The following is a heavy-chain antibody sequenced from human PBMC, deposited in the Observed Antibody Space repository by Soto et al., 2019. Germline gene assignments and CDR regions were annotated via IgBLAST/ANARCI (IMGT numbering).Heavy chain of an antibody. CDR3: ARDEYSSSVQPEHWFDP. J-gene: IGHJ5*02. CDR1: GYTFTSYY. V-gene: IGHV1-46*03. CDR2: INPSGGST. Sequence: ASVKVSCKASGYTFTSYYMHWVRQAPGQGLEWMGIINPSGGSTSYAQKFQGRVTMTRDTSTSTVYMELSSLRSEDTAVYYCARDEYSSSVQPEHWFDPWGQGTLVTVSS. D-gene: IGHD6-6*01.